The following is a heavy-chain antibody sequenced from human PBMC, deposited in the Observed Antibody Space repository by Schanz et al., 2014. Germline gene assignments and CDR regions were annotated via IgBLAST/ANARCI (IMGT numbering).Heavy chain of an antibody. D-gene: IGHD3-9*01. Sequence: EVQLVASGGGLVQPGGSLRLSCTASGFTFSDYWMSWVRQAPGKGLEWVSSFNDGGVNKYYADSVKGRFTISSDNSKSTLYLQMSSLRADDTAVYYCAKAADWPVTRFDPWGQGTLVTVSS. CDR3: AKAADWPVTRFDP. CDR1: GFTFSDYW. J-gene: IGHJ5*02. CDR2: FNDGGVNK. V-gene: IGHV3-23*04.